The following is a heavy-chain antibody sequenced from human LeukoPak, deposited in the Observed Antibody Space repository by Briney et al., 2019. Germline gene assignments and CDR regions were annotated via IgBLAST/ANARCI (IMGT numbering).Heavy chain of an antibody. J-gene: IGHJ4*02. CDR3: ARTTYGDYDVDY. CDR2: IKQDGSEK. Sequence: PGGSLRLSYAAAGFTFSSYGMSWVREAPGKGLEWVANIKQDGSEKYYVDSVKGRFTISRDNAKNSLYLQMNSLRAEDTAVYYCARTTYGDYDVDYWGQGTLVTVSS. D-gene: IGHD4-17*01. V-gene: IGHV3-7*01. CDR1: GFTFSSYG.